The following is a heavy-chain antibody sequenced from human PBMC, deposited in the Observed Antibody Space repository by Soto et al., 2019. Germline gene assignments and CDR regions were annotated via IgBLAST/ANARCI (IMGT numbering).Heavy chain of an antibody. CDR3: ARDFEY. J-gene: IGHJ4*02. CDR1: GFTFSTFW. Sequence: EVQLVESGGGLVQPGGSLRLSCEASGFTFSTFWMHCVRQAPGKGLVWVSRINSAGSSTNYADSVEGRVTISRDNAKNTLYLQLNSLRPEDTAVYYCARDFEYWGQGVLVTVSS. CDR2: INSAGSST. V-gene: IGHV3-74*01.